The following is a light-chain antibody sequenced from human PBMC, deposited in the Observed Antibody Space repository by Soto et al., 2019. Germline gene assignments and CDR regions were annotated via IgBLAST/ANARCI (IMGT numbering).Light chain of an antibody. CDR2: DNN. J-gene: IGLJ3*02. Sequence: QSVLTQPPSVSAAPGQKVTISCFGSSSNIGNNYVSWYQQLPGTAPKLLIYDNNKRPSGIPDRFSGSKSGTSATLGITGLQTGDEAGYYCGTWDSSLSANWVFGGGTKLTVL. CDR3: GTWDSSLSANWV. V-gene: IGLV1-51*01. CDR1: SSNIGNNY.